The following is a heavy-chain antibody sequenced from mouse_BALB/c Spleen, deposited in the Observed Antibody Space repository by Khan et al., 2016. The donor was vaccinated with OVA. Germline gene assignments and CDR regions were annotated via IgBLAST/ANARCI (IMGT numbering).Heavy chain of an antibody. CDR2: INPSNGGT. D-gene: IGHD3-2*02. V-gene: IGHV1S81*02. Sequence: VQLKQSGAELVKPGASVRLSCKASGYTFTNYYLYWVQQRPGHGLEWIGDINPSNGGTNFNEKFKNKVTLTVDKSSSTAYMQLSSLTSDDSAVYYCSRSGYCTFAYWGQGTLVTVSA. CDR1: GYTFTNYY. J-gene: IGHJ3*01. CDR3: SRSGYCTFAY.